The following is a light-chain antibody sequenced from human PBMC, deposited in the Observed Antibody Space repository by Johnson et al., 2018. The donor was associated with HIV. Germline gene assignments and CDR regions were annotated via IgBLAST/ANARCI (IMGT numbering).Light chain of an antibody. CDR3: GTWDSSLSGYD. J-gene: IGLJ1*01. CDR2: DNN. CDR1: SSNIGNNY. Sequence: QSVLTQPPSVSAAPGQKVTISCSGSSSNIGNNYVSWYQQLPGTAPKLLIYDNNKRPSGIPDRFSGSKSGTSATLGITGLQTGDEADYYCGTWDSSLSGYDFGTGTTVTVL. V-gene: IGLV1-51*01.